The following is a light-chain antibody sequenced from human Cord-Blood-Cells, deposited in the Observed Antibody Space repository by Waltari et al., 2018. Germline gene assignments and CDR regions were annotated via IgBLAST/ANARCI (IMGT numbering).Light chain of an antibody. V-gene: IGKV3-11*01. CDR2: DAA. J-gene: IGKJ2*01. CDR1: QSVSSY. Sequence: EIVLTQPPANLSLSPGERATLSCRASQSVSSYLAWYQQKPGQAPRLLIYDAANRATGIPARFRGSGSGTDFTLTISSLEPEDFAVYYCQQRSNWPPEYTFGQGTKLEIK. CDR3: QQRSNWPPEYT.